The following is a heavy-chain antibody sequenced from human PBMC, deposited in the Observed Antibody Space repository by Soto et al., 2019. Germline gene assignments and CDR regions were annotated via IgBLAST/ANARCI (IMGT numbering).Heavy chain of an antibody. J-gene: IGHJ5*02. D-gene: IGHD7-27*01. Sequence: SETLSLTCTVSGGSISSGDYYWSWIRQPPGKGLGWIGYIYYSGSTYYNPSLKSRVTISVDTSKNQFSLKLSSVTAADTAVYYCARERLGSWFDPWGQGTLVTVSS. CDR3: ARERLGSWFDP. V-gene: IGHV4-30-4*01. CDR1: GGSISSGDYY. CDR2: IYYSGST.